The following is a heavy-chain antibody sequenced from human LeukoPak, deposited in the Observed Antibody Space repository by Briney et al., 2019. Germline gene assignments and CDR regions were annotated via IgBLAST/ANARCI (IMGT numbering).Heavy chain of an antibody. CDR1: GGSISSYY. D-gene: IGHD1-26*01. CDR3: ARQVGLYYFDY. CDR2: IYYSGST. V-gene: IGHV4-59*08. Sequence: SETLSLTCTVSGGSISSYYWSWIRQPPGKGLEWIGYIYYSGSTNYNPSLKSRVTIPVDTSKNQFSLKLSSVTAADTAVYYCARQVGLYYFDYWGQGTLVTVSS. J-gene: IGHJ4*02.